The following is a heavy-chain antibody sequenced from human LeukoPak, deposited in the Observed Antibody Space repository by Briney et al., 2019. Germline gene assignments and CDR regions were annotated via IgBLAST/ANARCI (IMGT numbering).Heavy chain of an antibody. J-gene: IGHJ4*02. CDR3: AREKHSSEFDY. D-gene: IGHD6-25*01. V-gene: IGHV3-30-3*01. Sequence: PGGSLRLSCAASGFTFSSHAMHWVRQAPGKGLEWVAVISYDGSNKYYADSVKGRFTISRDNSKNTLYLQMNSLRAEDTAVYYCAREKHSSEFDYWGQGTLVTVSS. CDR1: GFTFSSHA. CDR2: ISYDGSNK.